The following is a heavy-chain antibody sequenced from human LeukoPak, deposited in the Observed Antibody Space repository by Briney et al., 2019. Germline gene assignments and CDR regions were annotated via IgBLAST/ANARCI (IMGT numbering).Heavy chain of an antibody. Sequence: SETLSLTCTVSGGSVSSGSYYWSWIRQPPGKGLEWIGYIYYSGSTNYNPSLKSRVTISADTSKNQFSLKLSSVTPADTAVYYCARAWESYFDYWGQGTLVTVSS. CDR3: ARAWESYFDY. CDR1: GGSVSSGSYY. J-gene: IGHJ4*02. CDR2: IYYSGST. V-gene: IGHV4-61*01. D-gene: IGHD1-26*01.